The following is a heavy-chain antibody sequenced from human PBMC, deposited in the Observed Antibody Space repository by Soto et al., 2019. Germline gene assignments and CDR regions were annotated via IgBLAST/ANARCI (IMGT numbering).Heavy chain of an antibody. CDR1: GLPVAGSY. CDR3: VRPLPSGQTQARDV. CDR2: IYNDGTT. J-gene: IGHJ6*02. V-gene: IGHV3-53*01. D-gene: IGHD3-10*01. Sequence: PXGSLRLSFVASGLPVAGSYMAWVRQAPGKGLDWASVIYNDGTTYYSQSVEGRFTISRDTSKNTLYLQMDRLRDEDTAVYYCVRPLPSGQTQARDVWGQGTTVTVSS.